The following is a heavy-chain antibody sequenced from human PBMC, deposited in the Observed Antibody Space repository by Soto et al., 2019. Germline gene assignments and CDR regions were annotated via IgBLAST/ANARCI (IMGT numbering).Heavy chain of an antibody. J-gene: IGHJ6*02. D-gene: IGHD2-2*01. Sequence: SETLSLTCTVSGGSISSSSYYWGWIRQPPGKGLEWIGSIYYSGSTYYNPSLKSRVTISRDNAKNSLYLQMNSLRAEDTALYYCAKDANPKTYCISTSCSLYYYYYGMDVWGQGTTVTVSS. CDR1: GGSISSSSYY. CDR3: AKDANPKTYCISTSCSLYYYYYGMDV. CDR2: IYYSGST. V-gene: IGHV4-39*02.